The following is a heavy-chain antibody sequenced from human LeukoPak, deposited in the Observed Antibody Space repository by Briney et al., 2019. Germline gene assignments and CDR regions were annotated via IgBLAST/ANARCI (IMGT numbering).Heavy chain of an antibody. J-gene: IGHJ4*02. CDR3: AKLQHTGYDLARGFDY. V-gene: IGHV3-23*01. CDR1: GFTFSDYA. CDR2: SSGSGGST. Sequence: GGSLRLSCAASGFTFSDYAMSWVRQAPGKGLEWVSASSGSGGSTYYADSVKGRFTISRDDSKNTLYLQMNSLRAEDTALYYCAKLQHTGYDLARGFDYWGQGTLVTVSS. D-gene: IGHD5-12*01.